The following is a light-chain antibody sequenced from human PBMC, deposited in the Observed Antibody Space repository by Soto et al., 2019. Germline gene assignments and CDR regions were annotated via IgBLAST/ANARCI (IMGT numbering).Light chain of an antibody. CDR1: QGISTW. CDR3: QQVTTFPRT. V-gene: IGKV1-12*01. CDR2: GAF. J-gene: IGKJ1*01. Sequence: DIQMTQYPSSVAAAVGDRVTITCRASQGISTWLAWYQHKPGTAPKLLIFGAFSLQRGVPSRFAGSGSGTDFTLTSKSLQPEDVATYYCQQVTTFPRTFGQGTNVEIK.